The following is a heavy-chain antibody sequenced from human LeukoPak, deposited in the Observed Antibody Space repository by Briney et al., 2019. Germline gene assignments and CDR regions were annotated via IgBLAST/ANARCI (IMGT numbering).Heavy chain of an antibody. CDR2: IASNGGSE. J-gene: IGHJ4*02. CDR1: GFTFTTYG. D-gene: IGHD6-13*01. Sequence: PGGFLRLSCAASGFTFTTYGLHWVCQAPGKGLEWVAAIASNGGSEYYADSVKGRFTISRDNSKNTLFLQMNSLRPDDTAVYYCAKRGHYSINWYHYFDYWGQGTLVTVSS. CDR3: AKRGHYSINWYHYFDY. V-gene: IGHV3-30*18.